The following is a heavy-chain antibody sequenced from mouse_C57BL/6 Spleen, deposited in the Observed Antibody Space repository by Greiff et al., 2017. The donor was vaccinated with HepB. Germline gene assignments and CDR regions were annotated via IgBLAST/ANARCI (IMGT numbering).Heavy chain of an antibody. V-gene: IGHV1-26*01. J-gene: IGHJ1*03. D-gene: IGHD2-2*01. Sequence: VQLQQSGPELVKPGASVKISCKASGYTFTDYYMNWVKQSHGKSLEWIGDINPNNGGTSYNQKFKGKATLTVDKSSSTAYMELRSLTSEDSAVYYCARSVWLRRYFDVWGTGTTVTVSS. CDR3: ARSVWLRRYFDV. CDR2: INPNNGGT. CDR1: GYTFTDYY.